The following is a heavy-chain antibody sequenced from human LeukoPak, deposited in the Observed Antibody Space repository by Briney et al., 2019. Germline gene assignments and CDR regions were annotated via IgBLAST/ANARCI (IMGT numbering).Heavy chain of an antibody. J-gene: IGHJ5*02. D-gene: IGHD4-17*01. CDR3: ARTMTTLPTHGELDL. Sequence: GASVKVSCKASGYTFSSYVLSWVRQAPGQGLKWMGRISTKTGDSVYAQKLQGRVTMTTDTSTSTAYLELRSLSSDDTAVYYCARTMTTLPTHGELDLWGQGTQVTVSS. CDR1: GYTFSSYV. V-gene: IGHV1-18*01. CDR2: ISTKTGDS.